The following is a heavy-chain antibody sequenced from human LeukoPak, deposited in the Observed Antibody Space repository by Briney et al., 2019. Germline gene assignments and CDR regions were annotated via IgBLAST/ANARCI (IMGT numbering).Heavy chain of an antibody. CDR1: GFTFSTYW. Sequence: GGSLRLSCAASGFTFSTYWMSWVRQAPGKGLEWVANINGDGSTKYYVDSVEGRFTISRDNAKNSLFLQMNSLRAEDTAVYYCARDVYDSGRGAFDILGQGTMVTVSS. CDR3: ARDVYDSGRGAFDI. D-gene: IGHD3-10*01. V-gene: IGHV3-7*01. CDR2: INGDGSTK. J-gene: IGHJ3*02.